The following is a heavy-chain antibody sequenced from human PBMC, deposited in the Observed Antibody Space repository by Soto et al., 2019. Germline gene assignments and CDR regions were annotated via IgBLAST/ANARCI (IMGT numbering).Heavy chain of an antibody. D-gene: IGHD1-26*01. Sequence: GGSLRLSCEGSGCTFRSCGIQWVRQAPGKGLEWLGPIWNDGSHAYYADSVKGRFTISRDNSKNTVFLQVRNLRAEDTAVYYCATWEGSLSDHYYNMAVWALGTTVTVSS. CDR1: GCTFRSCG. V-gene: IGHV3-33*01. CDR3: ATWEGSLSDHYYNMAV. CDR2: IWNDGSHA. J-gene: IGHJ6*02.